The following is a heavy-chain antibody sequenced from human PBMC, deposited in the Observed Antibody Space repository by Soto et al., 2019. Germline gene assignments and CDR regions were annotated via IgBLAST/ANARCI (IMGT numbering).Heavy chain of an antibody. J-gene: IGHJ3*01. Sequence: QVQLVQSGETVKEPGASMKVSCAASGYTFTRHGFSWVRQAPGQGREWMGWISVVNGNTKFAQRFHDRVTLTTDTSTTTAHMELRSLTSDDTATYYCVRDTGPYNYHYDAFELWGQGTVVTVSS. CDR3: VRDTGPYNYHYDAFEL. D-gene: IGHD1-20*01. V-gene: IGHV1-18*04. CDR1: GYTFTRHG. CDR2: ISVVNGNT.